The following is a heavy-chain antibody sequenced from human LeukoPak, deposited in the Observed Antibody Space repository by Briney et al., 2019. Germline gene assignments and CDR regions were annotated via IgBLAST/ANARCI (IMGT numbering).Heavy chain of an antibody. Sequence: QPGGSLRLSCAASGFTFNSYLMSWVRQAPGKGLVWVSRIDGDGATTSYEDSVKGRFTISRDNANNMVYLEMNSLRVEDTAVYYCTRDSGADRRYFDLRGRGTLVTVSS. CDR3: TRDSGADRRYFDL. CDR1: GFTFNSYL. J-gene: IGHJ2*01. D-gene: IGHD7-27*01. V-gene: IGHV3-74*01. CDR2: IDGDGATT.